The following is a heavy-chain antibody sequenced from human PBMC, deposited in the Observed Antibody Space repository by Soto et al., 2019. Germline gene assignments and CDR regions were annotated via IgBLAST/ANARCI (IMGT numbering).Heavy chain of an antibody. Sequence: SETLSLTCTVSGGSISSGGYYWSWIRQHPGKGLEWIGYIYYSGSTYYNPSLKSRVTISVDTSKNQFSLKPSSVTAADTAVYYCARVVDLTYYYRRGGWFDPWGQGTLVTVSS. CDR1: GGSISSGGYY. D-gene: IGHD3-10*02. CDR2: IYYSGST. V-gene: IGHV4-31*03. CDR3: ARVVDLTYYYRRGGWFDP. J-gene: IGHJ5*02.